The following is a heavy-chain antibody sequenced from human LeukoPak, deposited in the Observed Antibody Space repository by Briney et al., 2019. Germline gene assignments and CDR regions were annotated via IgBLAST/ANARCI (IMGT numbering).Heavy chain of an antibody. Sequence: SETLSLTCAVSGGSLSGYYWTWIRQPAGKELEWIGQVYTSGTTYYNPSLESRVTISLDTFNNQFSLKVTSVTAADTAIYYCARGTEKTRISGYYSFDHWGRGLLVTVSS. CDR2: VYTSGTT. D-gene: IGHD5-12*01. V-gene: IGHV4-4*07. CDR1: GGSLSGYY. CDR3: ARGTEKTRISGYYSFDH. J-gene: IGHJ4*02.